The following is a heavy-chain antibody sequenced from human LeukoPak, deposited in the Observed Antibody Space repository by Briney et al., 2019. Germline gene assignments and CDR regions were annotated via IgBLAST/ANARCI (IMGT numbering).Heavy chain of an antibody. Sequence: HPGGSLRLSCAASGFTFNNYAMSWFRQTPGKGLEWVSAISGSGDRTYYAESVKGRFSISRDNSKNTLYLQMNSLRAEDTAVYYCAKDARYSSGSYYFDYWGQGTLVTVSS. CDR2: ISGSGDRT. J-gene: IGHJ4*02. CDR1: GFTFNNYA. D-gene: IGHD6-19*01. V-gene: IGHV3-23*01. CDR3: AKDARYSSGSYYFDY.